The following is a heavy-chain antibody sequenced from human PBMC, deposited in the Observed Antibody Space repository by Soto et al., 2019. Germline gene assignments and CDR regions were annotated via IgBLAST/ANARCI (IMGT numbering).Heavy chain of an antibody. V-gene: IGHV4-34*01. CDR3: AARIVAIAVAGTGRFDP. Sequence: SETLSLTCAVYGGSFSGYYWSWIRQPPGKGLEWIGEINHSGSTNYNPSLKSRVTISVDTSKNQFSLKLSSVTAADTAVYYCAARIVAIAVAGTGRFDPWGQGTLVTVSS. J-gene: IGHJ5*02. CDR2: INHSGST. D-gene: IGHD6-19*01. CDR1: GGSFSGYY.